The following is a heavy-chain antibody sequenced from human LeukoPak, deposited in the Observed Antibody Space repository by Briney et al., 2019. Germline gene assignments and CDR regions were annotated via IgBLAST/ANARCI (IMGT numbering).Heavy chain of an antibody. J-gene: IGHJ5*02. V-gene: IGHV4-39*01. CDR2: IYYSGST. CDR1: GGSISSSSYY. CDR3: ARHVVVVAATPRWFDP. Sequence: SETLSLTCTVSGGSISSSSYYRGWIRQPPGKGLEWIGSIYYSGSTYYNPSLKSRVTISVDTSKNQFSLKLSSVTAADTAVYYCARHVVVVAATPRWFDPWGQGTLVTVSS. D-gene: IGHD2-15*01.